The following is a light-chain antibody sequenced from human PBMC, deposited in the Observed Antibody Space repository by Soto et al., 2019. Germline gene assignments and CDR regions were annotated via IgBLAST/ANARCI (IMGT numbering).Light chain of an antibody. CDR2: QDS. J-gene: IGLJ2*01. Sequence: SYELTQPPSVSVSPGQTASITCSGVKLGDKYACWYQQKPGQSPVLVIYQDSKRPSGIPERFSGSNSGNTATLTISGTQAMDEADYYCQAWDSSTGVVFGGGTKVTVL. CDR3: QAWDSSTGVV. V-gene: IGLV3-1*01. CDR1: KLGDKY.